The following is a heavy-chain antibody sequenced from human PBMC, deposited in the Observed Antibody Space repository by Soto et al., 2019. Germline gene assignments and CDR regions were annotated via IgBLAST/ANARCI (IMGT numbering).Heavy chain of an antibody. Sequence: QVQLVQSGAEVKRPGSSVKVSCKASGDTFNFYSINWVRQAPGVGLEWMGRVNPIVSMSNYAQKFQGRVTMTADKSTSTAYMELSSLRSEDTAIYYWPSSYGSGYRALDYWGQGALVTVSS. CDR3: PSSYGSGYRALDY. CDR2: VNPIVSMS. CDR1: GDTFNFYS. J-gene: IGHJ4*02. V-gene: IGHV1-69*02. D-gene: IGHD3-10*01.